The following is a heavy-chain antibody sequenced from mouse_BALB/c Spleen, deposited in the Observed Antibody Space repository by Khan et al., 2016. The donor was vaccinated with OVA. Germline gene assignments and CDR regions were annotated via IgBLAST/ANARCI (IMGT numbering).Heavy chain of an antibody. CDR1: GFTFSSYG. CDR3: ATSYYYGDYFDY. Sequence: EVELVESGGGLVQPGGSRKLSCAASGFTFSSYGMHWVRPAPEKGLEWVAYISGDSSTIYYTDTVKGRFTISTANPTNTLSLQMTSLMSEDTAMYYCATSYYYGDYFDYWGTGTTLTVSA. J-gene: IGHJ2*01. D-gene: IGHD1-1*01. V-gene: IGHV5-17*02. CDR2: ISGDSSTI.